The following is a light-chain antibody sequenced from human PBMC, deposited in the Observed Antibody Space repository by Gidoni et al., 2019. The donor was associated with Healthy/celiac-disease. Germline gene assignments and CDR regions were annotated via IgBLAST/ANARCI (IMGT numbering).Light chain of an antibody. J-gene: IGLJ3*02. CDR3: GTWDSSLSAV. Sequence: QSVLTQPPSVSAAPGQKVTISCSGSSPNIGNNYVSWYQQLPGTAPKLLIYDNNKRPSGIPDRFSGSKSGTSATLGITGLQTGDEADYYCGTWDSSLSAVFGGGTKLTXL. V-gene: IGLV1-51*01. CDR1: SPNIGNNY. CDR2: DNN.